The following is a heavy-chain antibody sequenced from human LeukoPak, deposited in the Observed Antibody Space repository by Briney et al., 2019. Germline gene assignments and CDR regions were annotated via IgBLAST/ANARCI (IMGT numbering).Heavy chain of an antibody. CDR1: GFTFDDYA. Sequence: PGRSLRLSCAASGFTFDDYAMHWVRQAPGKGLEWVSGISWNSGSIGYAGSVKGRFTISRDNAKNSLYLQMNSLRAEDTAVYYCAKAWKYYYYGSGSPMTHWGQGTLVTVSS. CDR3: AKAWKYYYYGSGSPMTH. J-gene: IGHJ4*02. D-gene: IGHD3-10*01. V-gene: IGHV3-9*01. CDR2: ISWNSGSI.